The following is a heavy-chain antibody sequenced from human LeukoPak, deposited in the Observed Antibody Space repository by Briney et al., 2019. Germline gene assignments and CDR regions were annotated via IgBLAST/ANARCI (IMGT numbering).Heavy chain of an antibody. Sequence: PSETLSLTCSVSGGSASSSHYWGWIRQPPGKGLEWIGSIYYGGSTYYNASLRSRVTTSVDTSKNQFSLKLSSVTAADTAVYYCARQEASGYSSSWYYFDYWGQGTLVTVSS. CDR3: ARQEASGYSSSWYYFDY. V-gene: IGHV4-39*07. CDR2: IYYGGST. J-gene: IGHJ4*02. CDR1: GGSASSSHY. D-gene: IGHD6-13*01.